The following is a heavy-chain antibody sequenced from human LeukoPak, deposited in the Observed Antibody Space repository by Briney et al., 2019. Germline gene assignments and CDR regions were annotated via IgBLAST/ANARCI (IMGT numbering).Heavy chain of an antibody. J-gene: IGHJ5*02. D-gene: IGHD2-21*01. Sequence: QTGGSLRLSCAASGFTFSSYAMHWVRQAPGKGLEYVSAISSNGGSTYYANSVKGRFTISRDNSKYTLYLQMGSLRAEDMAVYYCARGVYCGGDCFDPWGQGTLVTVSS. CDR2: ISSNGGST. CDR1: GFTFSSYA. CDR3: ARGVYCGGDCFDP. V-gene: IGHV3-64*01.